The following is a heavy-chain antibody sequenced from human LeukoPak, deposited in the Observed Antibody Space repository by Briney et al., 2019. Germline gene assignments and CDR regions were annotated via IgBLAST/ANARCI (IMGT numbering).Heavy chain of an antibody. Sequence: GASVKVSCTASGYTFTSYYMHWVRQAPGQGLEWMGIINPSGGSSSYSQKFQGRVTMTRDTSTSTVYMELSSLRSEDTAIYYCARSIPYGTTWYGRSDYWGQGTLVTVSS. CDR1: GYTFTSYY. D-gene: IGHD6-13*01. CDR2: INPSGGSS. CDR3: ARSIPYGTTWYGRSDY. V-gene: IGHV1-46*01. J-gene: IGHJ4*02.